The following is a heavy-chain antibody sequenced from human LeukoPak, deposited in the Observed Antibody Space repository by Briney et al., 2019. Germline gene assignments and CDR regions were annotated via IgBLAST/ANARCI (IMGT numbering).Heavy chain of an antibody. V-gene: IGHV4-39*01. CDR3: ARHYGSGSYYSNWFDP. CDR1: GGSISSSSYY. Sequence: SETLSLTCAVSGGSISSSSYYWGWIRQPPGKGLEWIGSIYYSGSTYHNPSLKSRVTISVDTSKNQFSLKLSSVTAADTAVYYCARHYGSGSYYSNWFDPWGQGTLVTVSS. CDR2: IYYSGST. J-gene: IGHJ5*02. D-gene: IGHD3-10*01.